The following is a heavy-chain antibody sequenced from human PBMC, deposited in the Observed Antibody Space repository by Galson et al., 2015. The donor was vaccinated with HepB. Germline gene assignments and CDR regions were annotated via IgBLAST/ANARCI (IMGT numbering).Heavy chain of an antibody. CDR3: AKEGSGSNLNDAFDI. Sequence: SLRLSCAASGFTFDDYAMHWVRQAPGKGLEWVSGISWNSGSIGYADSVKGRFTISRDNAKNSLYLQMNSLRAEDTALYYCAKEGSGSNLNDAFDIWGQGTMVTVSS. CDR2: ISWNSGSI. CDR1: GFTFDDYA. J-gene: IGHJ3*02. D-gene: IGHD1-26*01. V-gene: IGHV3-9*01.